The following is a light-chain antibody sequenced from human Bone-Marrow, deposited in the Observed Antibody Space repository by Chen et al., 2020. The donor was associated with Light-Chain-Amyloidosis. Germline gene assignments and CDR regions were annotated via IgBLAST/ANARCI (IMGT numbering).Light chain of an antibody. V-gene: IGLV3-25*02. CDR1: LLSNQY. Sequence: YELTQQPSVSVSPGQTARITCSGHLLSNQYADWYQQKPGQAPVVVLDRDTRRPTGIPERFSGSSSGTTVTLTISGVQAEDEADYYCDSALSGGGNVFGTGTKVTVL. CDR3: DSALSGGGNV. J-gene: IGLJ1*01. CDR2: RDT.